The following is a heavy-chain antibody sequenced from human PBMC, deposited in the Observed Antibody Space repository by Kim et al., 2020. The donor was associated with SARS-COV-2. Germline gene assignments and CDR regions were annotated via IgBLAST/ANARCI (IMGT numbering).Heavy chain of an antibody. V-gene: IGHV1-18*01. D-gene: IGHD6-6*01. J-gene: IGHJ4*02. Sequence: ASVKVSCKASGYTFTDYGISWVRQAPGQGLEWMGWISAYNGNTNYAQKVQGRVTMTTDTSTSIAYMELRSLRSDDAAMYFCARDVWSSSSTGPSFDYWGQGTLVTVSS. CDR3: ARDVWSSSSTGPSFDY. CDR2: ISAYNGNT. CDR1: GYTFTDYG.